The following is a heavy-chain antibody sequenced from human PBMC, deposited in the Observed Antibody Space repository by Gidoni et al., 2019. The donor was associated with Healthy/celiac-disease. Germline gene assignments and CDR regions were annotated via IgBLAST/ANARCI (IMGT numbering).Heavy chain of an antibody. CDR3: ARSNGDYVDY. V-gene: IGHV5-10-1*01. Sequence: GKGLEWMRRIDPSDSYTNYSPSYQGHVTISADKSSSTAYLQWSSLKASDTAMYYCARSNGDYVDYWGQGTLVTVSS. D-gene: IGHD4-17*01. CDR2: IDPSDSYT. J-gene: IGHJ4*02.